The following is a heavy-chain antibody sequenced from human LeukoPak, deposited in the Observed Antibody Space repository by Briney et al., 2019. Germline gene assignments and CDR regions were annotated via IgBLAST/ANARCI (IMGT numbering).Heavy chain of an antibody. CDR3: ARQQQGWFDP. CDR1: GGSISSGSYY. J-gene: IGHJ5*02. D-gene: IGHD6-13*01. V-gene: IGHV4-61*02. Sequence: SQTLSLTCTVSGGSISSGSYYWSWIRQPAGKGLEWIGRIYTSGSTNYNPSLKSRVTISVDTSKNQFSLKLSSVTAADTAVYYCARQQQGWFDPWGQGTLVTVSS. CDR2: IYTSGST.